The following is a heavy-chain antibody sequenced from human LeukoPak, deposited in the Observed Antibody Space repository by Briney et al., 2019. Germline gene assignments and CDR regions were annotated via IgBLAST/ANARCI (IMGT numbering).Heavy chain of an antibody. CDR2: IYYSGST. CDR3: ARLSPSPRTYYYDSSGYPPNAVFDY. D-gene: IGHD3-22*01. CDR1: GGSISSYY. J-gene: IGHJ4*02. Sequence: PSETLSLTCTVYGGSISSYYWSWIRQPPGKGLEWIGYIYYSGSTNYNPSLKSRVTISVDTSKNQFSLKLSSVTAADTAVYYCARLSPSPRTYYYDSSGYPPNAVFDYWGQGTLVTVSS. V-gene: IGHV4-59*08.